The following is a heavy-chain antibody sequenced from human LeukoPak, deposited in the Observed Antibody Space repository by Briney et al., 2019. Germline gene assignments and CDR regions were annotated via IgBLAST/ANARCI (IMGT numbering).Heavy chain of an antibody. D-gene: IGHD2-2*01. CDR2: IYYSGST. CDR3: ARSLNADY. Sequence: SETLSLTCTVSGGSISSSNYYWGWIRQPPGKGLEWIGSIYYSGSTYYNPSLKSRVTISVDTSKNQFSLKLSSVTAADTAVYYCARSLNADYWGQGTLVTVSS. V-gene: IGHV4-39*01. CDR1: GGSISSSNYY. J-gene: IGHJ4*02.